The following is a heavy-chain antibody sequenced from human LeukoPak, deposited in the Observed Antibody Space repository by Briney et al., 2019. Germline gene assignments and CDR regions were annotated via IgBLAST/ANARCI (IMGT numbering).Heavy chain of an antibody. J-gene: IGHJ4*02. CDR1: GYTFSDVS. V-gene: IGHV3-21*01. D-gene: IGHD3-22*01. CDR3: VRLRRNNDRSGYYYYYDY. Sequence: PGGSLRLSCAASGYTFSDVSVNWVRQAPGEGLEWVSSISVRSNYRYYADSVRGRFTISRDDARDSLFLQMNSLRAEDTAVYFCVRLRRNNDRSGYYYYYDYWGQGTLVTVSS. CDR2: ISVRSNYR.